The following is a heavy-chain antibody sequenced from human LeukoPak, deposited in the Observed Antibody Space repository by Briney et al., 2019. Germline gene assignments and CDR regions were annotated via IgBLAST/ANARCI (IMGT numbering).Heavy chain of an antibody. D-gene: IGHD5-12*01. CDR1: GYTFTGCY. V-gene: IGHV1-2*02. CDR3: ARPSRYSGLSFPTKYERLLTD. J-gene: IGHJ4*02. Sequence: GASVNVSCRASGYTFTGCYMHWVRQAPGQAREGGGGINPKRCGTNYAQKFEGRVTMTRDTSMSTAYGEVRRLICDDTAVYYCARPSRYSGLSFPTKYERLLTDWGQGTLVTVSS. CDR2: INPKRCGT.